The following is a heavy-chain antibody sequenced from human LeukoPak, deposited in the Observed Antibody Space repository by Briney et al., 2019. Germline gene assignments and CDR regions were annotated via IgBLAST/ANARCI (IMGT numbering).Heavy chain of an antibody. CDR2: ISYDGSNK. CDR1: GFTFSSYG. Sequence: GRSLRLSCAASGFTFSSYGMHWVRQAPGKGLEWVAVISYDGSNKYHADSVKGRFTISRDSSKNTLYLQMNSLRAEDTAVYYCAKGRDIATMDVWGQGTTVTVSS. V-gene: IGHV3-30*18. J-gene: IGHJ6*02. D-gene: IGHD5-12*01. CDR3: AKGRDIATMDV.